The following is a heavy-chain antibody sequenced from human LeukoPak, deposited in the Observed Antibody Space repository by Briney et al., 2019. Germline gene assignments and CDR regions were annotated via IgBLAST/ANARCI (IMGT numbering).Heavy chain of an antibody. CDR1: GGSISSGGYY. D-gene: IGHD5-12*01. J-gene: IGHJ4*02. CDR2: INHSGST. Sequence: SQTLSLTCTVSGGSISSGGYYWTWIRQPPGKGLEWIGEINHSGSTNYNPSLNNRVTISVDSSNNQFSLKLSSVTAADTAVYYCARGYARLDSYDFWGQGTLVTVSS. CDR3: ARGYARLDSYDF. V-gene: IGHV4-30-2*01.